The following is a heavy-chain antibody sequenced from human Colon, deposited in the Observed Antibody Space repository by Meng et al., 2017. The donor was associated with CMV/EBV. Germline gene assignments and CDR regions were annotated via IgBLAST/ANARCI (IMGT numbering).Heavy chain of an antibody. CDR2: IQHTGSA. Sequence: GSTNNETYFWSWVRQHPEKGLEWIGYIQHTGSAYYNPSLQSRSSISIDTSKDQFSLHLNYVTAADTAVYYCAREVNVPTTSDAFDIWGQGTMVTVSS. CDR3: AREVNVPTTSDAFDI. V-gene: IGHV4-31*02. CDR1: GSTNNETYF. D-gene: IGHD4-17*01. J-gene: IGHJ3*02.